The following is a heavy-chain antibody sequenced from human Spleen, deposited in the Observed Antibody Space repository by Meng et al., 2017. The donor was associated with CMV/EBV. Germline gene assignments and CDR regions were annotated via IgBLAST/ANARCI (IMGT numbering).Heavy chain of an antibody. V-gene: IGHV1-2*02. CDR2: INPNSGGT. CDR1: GYTFTGYY. Sequence: ASVKVSCKASGYTFTGYYMHWVRQAPGQGLEWMGWINPNSGGTNYAQKFQGRVTMTRDTSISTAYMELSRLRSDDTAVYYCARDRAMVRGVYGMDVWGQGTTVTVSS. D-gene: IGHD3-10*01. J-gene: IGHJ6*02. CDR3: ARDRAMVRGVYGMDV.